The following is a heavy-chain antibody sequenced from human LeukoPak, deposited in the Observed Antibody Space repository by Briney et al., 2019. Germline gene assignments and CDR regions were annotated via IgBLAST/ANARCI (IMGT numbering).Heavy chain of an antibody. CDR2: ISRSGDIV. J-gene: IGHJ4*02. Sequence: PGGSLRLSCVASGFTFSTYEMNWVRQAPGKGLEWVSYISRSGDIVYYVDSVKGRFTISRDSAKNSLYLQMNSLRAEDTAVYYCARDIEYYFGSGDSRIFDYWGQGTLVTVSS. D-gene: IGHD3-10*01. CDR3: ARDIEYYFGSGDSRIFDY. CDR1: GFTFSTYE. V-gene: IGHV3-48*03.